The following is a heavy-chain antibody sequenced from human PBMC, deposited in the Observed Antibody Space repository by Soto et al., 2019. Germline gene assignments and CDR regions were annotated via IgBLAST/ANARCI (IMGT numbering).Heavy chain of an antibody. Sequence: ASVKVSCKASGYTFTSYDINWVRQATGQGLEWMGWMNPNSGNTGYAQKFQGRVTMTRNTSISTAYMELSSLRSEDTAVYYCARVNYDILTNYYYYMDVWGKGTTVTVSS. CDR3: ARVNYDILTNYYYYMDV. J-gene: IGHJ6*03. D-gene: IGHD3-9*01. CDR2: MNPNSGNT. CDR1: GYTFTSYD. V-gene: IGHV1-8*01.